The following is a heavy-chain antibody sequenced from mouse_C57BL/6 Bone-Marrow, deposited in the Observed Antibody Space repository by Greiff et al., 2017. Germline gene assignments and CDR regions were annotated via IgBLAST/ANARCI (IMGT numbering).Heavy chain of an antibody. Sequence: QVQLQQPGAELVKPGASVKLSCKASGYTFTSYWMQWVKQRPGQGLEWIGEIDPSDSYTNYNQKFKGKATLTVDTSSSTAYMQLSSLTSEDSAVYYCARMDYGYDPYYFDYWGQGTTLTVSS. CDR2: IDPSDSYT. CDR1: GYTFTSYW. D-gene: IGHD2-2*01. J-gene: IGHJ2*01. CDR3: ARMDYGYDPYYFDY. V-gene: IGHV1-50*01.